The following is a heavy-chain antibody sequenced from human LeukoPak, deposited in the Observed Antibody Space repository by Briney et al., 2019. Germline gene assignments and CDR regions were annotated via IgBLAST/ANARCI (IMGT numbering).Heavy chain of an antibody. D-gene: IGHD3-10*01. Sequence: KASEALSLTCTVSGDSISSYYWGWIRQPPGKGLEWIGYIYYSGSTNYNPSLKSRVTISVDTSKNQFSLKLSSVTAADTAVYYCARLAQRARGYFDYWGQGTLVTVSS. CDR3: ARLAQRARGYFDY. V-gene: IGHV4-59*08. CDR1: GDSISSYY. CDR2: IYYSGST. J-gene: IGHJ4*02.